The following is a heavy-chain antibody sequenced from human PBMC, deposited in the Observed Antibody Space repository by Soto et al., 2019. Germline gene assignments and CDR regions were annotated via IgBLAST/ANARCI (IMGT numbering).Heavy chain of an antibody. CDR2: IYYSGIT. J-gene: IGHJ4*02. CDR1: GGSSSSYY. Sequence: PSETLPVTCTVSGGSSSSYYWSWIRQPPGKGLEWIGYIYYSGITDYNPSLKSRVTISVDTSKSQFSLKLSSVTAADTAVYYCARGGGVYYFDYWGQGTLVTVSS. CDR3: ARGGGVYYFDY. D-gene: IGHD2-8*02. V-gene: IGHV4-59*01.